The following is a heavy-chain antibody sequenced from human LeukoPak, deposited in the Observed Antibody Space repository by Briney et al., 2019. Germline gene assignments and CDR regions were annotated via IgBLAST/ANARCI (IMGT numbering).Heavy chain of an antibody. CDR2: IKQDGSEE. V-gene: IGHV3-7*03. CDR3: ARRYFDY. CDR1: GGSITSYY. Sequence: ETLSLTCAVSGGSITSYYWNWIRQPPGKGLEWVANIKQDGSEEYYVDSVKGRFTISRDNAKNSLYLQMNSLRAEDTAVYYCARRYFDYWGQGILVTVSS. J-gene: IGHJ4*02.